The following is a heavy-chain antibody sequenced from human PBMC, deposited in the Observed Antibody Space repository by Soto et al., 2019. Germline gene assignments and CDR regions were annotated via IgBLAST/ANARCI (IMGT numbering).Heavy chain of an antibody. D-gene: IGHD5-12*01. J-gene: IGHJ4*02. V-gene: IGHV3-23*01. CDR2: ITSSERT. CDR1: GFTFNIYA. Sequence: GGSLRLSCAASGFTFNIYAMTWVRQAPGRGLEWVSGITSSERTYSAESVRGRFTISRDNSKNTLYLQMNSLRAEDTAIYYCARGLAPFDYWGLGILVTVSS. CDR3: ARGLAPFDY.